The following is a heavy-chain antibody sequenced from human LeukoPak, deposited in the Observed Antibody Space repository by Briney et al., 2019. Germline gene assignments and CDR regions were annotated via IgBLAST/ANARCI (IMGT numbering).Heavy chain of an antibody. CDR1: GYTFTGYY. Sequence: GASVKVSCKASGYTFTGYYMHWVRQAPGQGLEWMGWINPNSGGTNYAQKFQGWVTMTRDTSISTAYMELSRLRSDDTAVYYCARDPAGSGSGAPANHWFDPWGQGTLVTVSS. V-gene: IGHV1-2*04. J-gene: IGHJ5*02. D-gene: IGHD3-10*01. CDR3: ARDPAGSGSGAPANHWFDP. CDR2: INPNSGGT.